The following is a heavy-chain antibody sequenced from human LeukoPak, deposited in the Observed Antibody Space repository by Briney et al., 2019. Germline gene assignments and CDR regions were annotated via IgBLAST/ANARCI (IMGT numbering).Heavy chain of an antibody. CDR3: ARDMRELTPGGFDY. J-gene: IGHJ4*02. V-gene: IGHV4-4*07. D-gene: IGHD1-26*01. Sequence: SETLSLTCTVSGGSISSYYWSWIRQPAGKGLEWIGRIYTSGSTNYNPSLKSRVTMSVDTSKNQFSLKLSSVTAADTAVYYCARDMRELTPGGFDYWGQGTLVTVSS. CDR1: GGSISSYY. CDR2: IYTSGST.